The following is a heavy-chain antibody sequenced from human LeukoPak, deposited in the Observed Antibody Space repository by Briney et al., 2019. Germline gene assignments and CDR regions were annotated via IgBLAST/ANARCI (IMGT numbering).Heavy chain of an antibody. Sequence: GGSLRLSCAASGFTFSSYSMNWVRQAPGKGLEWVANEKQDESEKYYVDSVKGRFTISRDNAKNSLYLQMNSLRAEDTAVYYCATEQLMLTDAFDIWGQGTMVTVSS. CDR1: GFTFSSYS. CDR2: EKQDESEK. J-gene: IGHJ3*02. CDR3: ATEQLMLTDAFDI. V-gene: IGHV3-7*01. D-gene: IGHD6-13*01.